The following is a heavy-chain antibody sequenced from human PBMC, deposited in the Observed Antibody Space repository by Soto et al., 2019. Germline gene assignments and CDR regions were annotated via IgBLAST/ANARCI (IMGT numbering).Heavy chain of an antibody. CDR2: INHSGST. V-gene: IGHV4-34*01. CDR1: GGSFSGYY. D-gene: IGHD3-22*01. Sequence: PSETLSLTCAVYGGSFSGYYWSWIRQPPGKGLEWIGEINHSGSTNYNPSLKSRVTISVDTSKNQFSLKLSSVTAADTAVYYCARVNAMLVLPRDAFDIWGQGTMVTVSS. CDR3: ARVNAMLVLPRDAFDI. J-gene: IGHJ3*02.